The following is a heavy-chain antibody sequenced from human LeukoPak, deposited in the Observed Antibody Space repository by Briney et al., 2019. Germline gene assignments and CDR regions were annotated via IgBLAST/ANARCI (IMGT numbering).Heavy chain of an antibody. V-gene: IGHV6-1*01. CDR3: ARGGKVEYSSRRDYFDY. CDR1: GDIFSSNSAA. Sequence: SQTLSLTCAISGDIFSSNSAAWNWIRQSPSRGLEWLGRTYYRSKLYNDYAVSVKSRITINPDTSKNQFSLKLSSVTAADTAVYYCARGGKVEYSSRRDYFDYWGQGTLVTVSS. CDR2: TYYRSKLYN. D-gene: IGHD6-6*01. J-gene: IGHJ4*02.